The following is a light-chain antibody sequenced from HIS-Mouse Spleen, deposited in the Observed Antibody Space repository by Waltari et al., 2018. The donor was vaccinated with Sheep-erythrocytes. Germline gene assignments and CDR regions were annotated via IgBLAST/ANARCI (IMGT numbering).Light chain of an antibody. V-gene: IGKV1-39*01. J-gene: IGKJ2*02. CDR2: AGS. CDR3: QQSDSTPCT. CDR1: QSISSY. Sequence: DIQMTQSPSSLSASVGDRVTITCRASQSISSYLIWYQQKPGKAPKLLLYAGSNLHSGVPSRFSGSGSETDSTHSISSLQPEDFAAYYCQQSDSTPCTFGHGTKLEIK.